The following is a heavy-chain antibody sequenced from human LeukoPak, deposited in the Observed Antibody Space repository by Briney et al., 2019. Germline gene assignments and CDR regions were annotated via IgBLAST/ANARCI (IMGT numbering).Heavy chain of an antibody. CDR1: GFAFSSFD. Sequence: GGSLRLSCEASGFAFSSFDMSWVRQLPGKGLEWVSSISGSGETTLFADSVKGRFTVSRDNSKNTLYLQMNSLRAEDTAVYYCAHTLLSMVLGLRGPFDIWGQGTMVTVSS. CDR3: AHTLLSMVLGLRGPFDI. CDR2: ISGSGETT. V-gene: IGHV3-23*01. D-gene: IGHD3-10*01. J-gene: IGHJ3*02.